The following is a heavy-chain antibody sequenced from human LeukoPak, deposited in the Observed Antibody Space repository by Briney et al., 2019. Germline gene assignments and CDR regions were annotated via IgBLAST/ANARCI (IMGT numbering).Heavy chain of an antibody. CDR2: IHPNRGNT. V-gene: IGHV1-2*02. D-gene: IGHD2-21*02. CDR1: GYTFTGYY. Sequence: ASVKVSCKASGYTFTGYYIHWVRQAPGQGLEWMGWIHPNRGNTNYAQEFQGRVTMTRDTSISTAYMELNRLTSDDTAAYYCAKVTATTFDYWGQGTLVTVSS. J-gene: IGHJ4*02. CDR3: AKVTATTFDY.